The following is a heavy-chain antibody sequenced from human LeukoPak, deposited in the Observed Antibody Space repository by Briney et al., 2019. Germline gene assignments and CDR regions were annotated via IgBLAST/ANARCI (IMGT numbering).Heavy chain of an antibody. CDR1: GFTFSSYA. Sequence: GGSLRLSCAASGFTFSSYAMSWVRQAPGKGLEWVSAISGSGGSTYYVDSVKGRFTISRDNSKNTLYLQMNSLRAEDTAVYYCAKYPSRYSYGRFDYWGQGTLVTVSS. V-gene: IGHV3-23*01. CDR2: ISGSGGST. CDR3: AKYPSRYSYGRFDY. J-gene: IGHJ4*02. D-gene: IGHD5-18*01.